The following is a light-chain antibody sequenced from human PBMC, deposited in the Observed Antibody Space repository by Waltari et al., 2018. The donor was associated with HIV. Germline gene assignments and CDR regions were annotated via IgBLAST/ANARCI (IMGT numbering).Light chain of an antibody. Sequence: DIVMTQSPDSLAVSLGERATINCKSSQSLLSSSNRKNNLAWYQQKPGQSPKLLIYWASTRQSGVPDRFRGSESVTDFTLTITRLQAEYVAVYYCQQYYSSPWTFGQGTKLELK. CDR2: WAS. CDR1: QSLLSSSNRKNN. CDR3: QQYYSSPWT. V-gene: IGKV4-1*01. J-gene: IGKJ1*01.